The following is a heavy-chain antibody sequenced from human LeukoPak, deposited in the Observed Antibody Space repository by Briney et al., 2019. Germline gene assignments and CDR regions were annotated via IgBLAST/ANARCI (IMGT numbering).Heavy chain of an antibody. V-gene: IGHV3-23*01. CDR1: GFTFDDYA. CDR3: AKLIPYYDFWSGSTTPDALDY. Sequence: GRSLRLSCAASGFTFDDYAMHWVRQAPGKGLEWVSAISGSGGSTYYADSVKGRFTISRDNSKNTLYLQMNSLRAEDTAVYYCAKLIPYYDFWSGSTTPDALDYWGQGTLVTVSS. CDR2: ISGSGGST. J-gene: IGHJ4*02. D-gene: IGHD3-3*01.